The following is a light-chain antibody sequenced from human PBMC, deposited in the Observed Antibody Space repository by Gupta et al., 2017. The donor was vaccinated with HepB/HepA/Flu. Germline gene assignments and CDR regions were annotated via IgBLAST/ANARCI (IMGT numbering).Light chain of an antibody. V-gene: IGLV1-40*01. CDR3: QSYDRSLSGWV. CDR1: GSNIGAGYV. Sequence: QSALTQPPSVSGAPGQRVIISCTGSGSNIGAGYVVHWYQQLPGTAPKLLIFDNNNRPSGVPDRFSGSKSGASASLAITGLQADDEAVYFCQSYDRSLSGWVFGGGTKLTVL. J-gene: IGLJ3*02. CDR2: DNN.